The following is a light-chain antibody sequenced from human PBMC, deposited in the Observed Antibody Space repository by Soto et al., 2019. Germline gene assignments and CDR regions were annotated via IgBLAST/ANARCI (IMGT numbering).Light chain of an antibody. V-gene: IGKV1-12*01. J-gene: IGKJ2*01. CDR3: QQANRFPPT. Sequence: DILMTQSPSSVSAAVGDRVTITCRASQDVSSWLAWYQQKPGRAPKLLIYDASSLQRGVPSRFSGSGAGTHFTLTISSLQPEDFATYYCQQANRFPPTFGQGTKLEIK. CDR1: QDVSSW. CDR2: DAS.